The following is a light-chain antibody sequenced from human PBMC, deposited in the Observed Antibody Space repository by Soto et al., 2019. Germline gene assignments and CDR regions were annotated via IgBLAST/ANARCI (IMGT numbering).Light chain of an antibody. Sequence: SYELTQPPSVSVAPGKTARFTCGGTNIGSQRVHWYQQKPGQAPVLVIYYDSDRPSGIPERFSGSNSGNTATLTISRVEAGDEADYYCQVWDSSGDHLYVVFGGGTKLTVL. CDR1: NIGSQR. CDR2: YDS. V-gene: IGLV3-21*04. CDR3: QVWDSSGDHLYVV. J-gene: IGLJ2*01.